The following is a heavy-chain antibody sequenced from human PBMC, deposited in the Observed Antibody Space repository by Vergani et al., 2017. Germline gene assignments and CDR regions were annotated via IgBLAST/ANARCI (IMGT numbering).Heavy chain of an antibody. CDR2: ISGSGGST. V-gene: IGHV3-23*01. CDR1: GFTFSSYA. Sequence: EVQLLESGGGLVQPGGSLRLSCAASGFTFSSYAMSWVRQAPGKGLEWVSAISGSGGSTYYADSVKGRFTISRDNSKNTLYLQMNSLRAEDTAVYYCAKQPYYYDSSGYAFDIWGQGTMVTVSS. D-gene: IGHD3-22*01. J-gene: IGHJ3*02. CDR3: AKQPYYYDSSGYAFDI.